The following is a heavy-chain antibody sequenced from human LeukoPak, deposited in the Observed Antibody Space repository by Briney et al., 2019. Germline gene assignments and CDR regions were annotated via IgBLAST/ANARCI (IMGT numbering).Heavy chain of an antibody. CDR1: GGSISSSSYY. CDR3: ARDRPPYCSGGSCYSGGIDY. J-gene: IGHJ4*02. D-gene: IGHD2-15*01. CDR2: IYYSGST. Sequence: SETLSLTCTVSGGSISSSSYYWGWIRQPPGKGLEWIGSIYYSGSTYYNPSLKSRVTISVDTSKNQFSLKLSSVTAADTAVYYCARDRPPYCSGGSCYSGGIDYWGQGTLVSVSS. V-gene: IGHV4-39*07.